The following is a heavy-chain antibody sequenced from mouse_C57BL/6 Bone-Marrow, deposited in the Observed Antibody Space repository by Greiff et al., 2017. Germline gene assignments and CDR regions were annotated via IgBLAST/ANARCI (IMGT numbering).Heavy chain of an antibody. CDR3: ARLRRGHAWFAY. V-gene: IGHV1-64*01. D-gene: IGHD2-12*01. CDR2: IHPNSGST. Sequence: QVQLQQPGAELVKPGASVKLSCKASGYTFTSYWMHWVKQRPGQGLEWIGMIHPNSGSTNYNEKFKSKATLTVDKSSSTAYMQLSSLTSEDSAVYYCARLRRGHAWFAYWGQGTLVTVSA. J-gene: IGHJ3*01. CDR1: GYTFTSYW.